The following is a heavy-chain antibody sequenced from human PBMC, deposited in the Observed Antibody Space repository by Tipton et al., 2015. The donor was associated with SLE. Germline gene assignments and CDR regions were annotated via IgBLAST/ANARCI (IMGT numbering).Heavy chain of an antibody. CDR3: ANQAGTRDAFDI. J-gene: IGHJ3*02. V-gene: IGHV3-30*02. D-gene: IGHD6-19*01. CDR1: GFSFSTHG. Sequence: SGFSFSTHGMHWVRQAPGKGLEWVAFIRYDGSNKYYADSVKGRFTISRDNSKNTLYLQMNSLRAEDTAVYYCANQAGTRDAFDIWGQGTMVTVSS. CDR2: IRYDGSNK.